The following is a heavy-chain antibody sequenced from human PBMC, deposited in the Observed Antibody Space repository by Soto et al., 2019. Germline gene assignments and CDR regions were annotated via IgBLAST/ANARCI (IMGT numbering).Heavy chain of an antibody. Sequence: QVQLQESGPGLVKPSETLSLTCTVSGGSVSSGSYYWSWIRQPPGKGLEWIGDIYYSGGTSYNPSLLSRLTTSLDTSTIQFSLKLISVTAADTAVYYCPSPLYSYGPMDVWGQGTTVTVSS. CDR1: GGSVSSGSYY. D-gene: IGHD5-18*01. CDR3: PSPLYSYGPMDV. V-gene: IGHV4-61*01. CDR2: IYYSGGT. J-gene: IGHJ6*02.